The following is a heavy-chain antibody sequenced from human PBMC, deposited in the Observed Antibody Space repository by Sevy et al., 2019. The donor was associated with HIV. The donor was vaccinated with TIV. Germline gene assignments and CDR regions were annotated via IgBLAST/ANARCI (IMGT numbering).Heavy chain of an antibody. CDR2: IKQGGSEK. Sequence: GSLRLSCAASGFPFSNYWMTWVRQAPGKGLEWGAHIKQGGSEKHYVDSVKGRFTSSRDNPKNSVYLQMNSLRAEDTSVYFCAREGYYDYIWGSYRYFNDYWGKGTLVTVS. V-gene: IGHV3-7*03. CDR3: AREGYYDYIWGSYRYFNDY. D-gene: IGHD3-16*02. J-gene: IGHJ4*02. CDR1: GFPFSNYW.